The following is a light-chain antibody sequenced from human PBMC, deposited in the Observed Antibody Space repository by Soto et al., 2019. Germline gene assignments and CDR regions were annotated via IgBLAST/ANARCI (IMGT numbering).Light chain of an antibody. CDR3: QQYSSSWYT. CDR1: QSVSINS. Sequence: EVVLTQSPDTLPLSPGERVTLSCRASQSVSINSLVWYQQKPGQAPRLLIYGASNRATGIPDRFSASGSGTDFTLTISRLEPEDFAMYYCQQYSSSWYTFGQGTKVEVK. J-gene: IGKJ2*01. CDR2: GAS. V-gene: IGKV3-20*01.